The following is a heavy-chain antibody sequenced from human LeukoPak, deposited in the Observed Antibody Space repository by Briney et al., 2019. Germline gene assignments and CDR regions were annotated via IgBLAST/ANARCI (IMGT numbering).Heavy chain of an antibody. CDR1: GYTFTSYG. Sequence: GASVKVSCKASGYTFTSYGISWVRQAPGQGLEWMGWISAYNGNTNYAQKLQGRVTMTTDTSTSTAYMELRSLRSDDTAVYYCARDGSLYSSGWYAGDYWGQGTLVTVSS. V-gene: IGHV1-18*01. D-gene: IGHD6-19*01. CDR2: ISAYNGNT. J-gene: IGHJ4*02. CDR3: ARDGSLYSSGWYAGDY.